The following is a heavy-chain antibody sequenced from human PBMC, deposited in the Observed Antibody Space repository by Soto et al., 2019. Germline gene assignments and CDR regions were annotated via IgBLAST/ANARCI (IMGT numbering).Heavy chain of an antibody. CDR1: GFTFSSYW. CDR3: ARDRGWSLFDY. D-gene: IGHD6-19*01. J-gene: IGHJ4*02. CDR2: TNSDGSDT. Sequence: VGSLRLSYAASGFTFSSYWMYWVRQAPGKGLVWVSRTNSDGSDTTYADSVKGRFTISRDNAKNTLYLQMNSLRAEDTAVYYCARDRGWSLFDYWGQGTLVTVSS. V-gene: IGHV3-74*01.